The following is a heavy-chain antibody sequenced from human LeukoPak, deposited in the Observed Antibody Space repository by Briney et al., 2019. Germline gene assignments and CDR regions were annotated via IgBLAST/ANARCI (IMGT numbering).Heavy chain of an antibody. CDR2: ISDYNGNT. CDR1: GYTFTSYG. J-gene: IGHJ4*02. D-gene: IGHD3-16*01. CDR3: ATFAPLPPSFGSPEGY. V-gene: IGHV1-18*01. Sequence: ASVKVSCKASGYTFTSYGISWVRQAPGQGLEWMGWISDYNGNTNYAQKFQGRVTMTTDTSTSTAYMELSSLRSEDTAVYYCATFAPLPPSFGSPEGYWGQGTLVTVSS.